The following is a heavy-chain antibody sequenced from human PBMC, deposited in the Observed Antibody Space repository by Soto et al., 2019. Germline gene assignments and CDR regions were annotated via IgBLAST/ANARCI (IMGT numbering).Heavy chain of an antibody. V-gene: IGHV3-53*01. CDR2: IYSVGST. Sequence: GALRLACAASVFTFSSNYMSWVRQAPGKGLEWVSVIYSVGSTYYADSVKVRFTISRDNSKNTLYLQMNSLRAEDTAVYYCARETPDSSGYYYLDYWGQGTLVTVSS. J-gene: IGHJ4*02. CDR3: ARETPDSSGYYYLDY. D-gene: IGHD3-22*01. CDR1: VFTFSSNY.